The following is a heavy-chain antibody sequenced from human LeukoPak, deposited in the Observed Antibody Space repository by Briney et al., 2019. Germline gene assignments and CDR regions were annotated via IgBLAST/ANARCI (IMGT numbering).Heavy chain of an antibody. Sequence: GGSLRLSCAASGFTLSNYAMHWVRQPAGEGLGWVSALGTAGDTFYPGSVKGRFTISRDNAKKSLFLQMNSLRAEDTAVYYCARQNTPHGSFGYWGQGTLVTVSS. CDR2: LGTAGDT. CDR1: GFTLSNYA. V-gene: IGHV3-13*01. D-gene: IGHD5-24*01. CDR3: ARQNTPHGSFGY. J-gene: IGHJ4*02.